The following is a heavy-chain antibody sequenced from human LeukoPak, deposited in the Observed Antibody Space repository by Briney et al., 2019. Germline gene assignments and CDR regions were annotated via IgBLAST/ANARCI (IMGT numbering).Heavy chain of an antibody. Sequence: SETLSLTCTVFGGSISSYYWSWIRQPAGKGLEWIGVMYTSGTTNYNSSLRGRVSMSADPSKNQFSLKMTSVTAADTAVYYCAGRDYWGQGTPVTVSS. CDR1: GGSISSYY. CDR3: AGRDY. V-gene: IGHV4-4*07. J-gene: IGHJ4*02. CDR2: MYTSGTT.